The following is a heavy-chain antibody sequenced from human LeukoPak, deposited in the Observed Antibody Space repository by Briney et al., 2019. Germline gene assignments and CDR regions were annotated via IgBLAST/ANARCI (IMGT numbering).Heavy chain of an antibody. Sequence: GGSLRLSCAASGFTFSSYAMFWVRQAPGQGLAWVSAVSGTTGNTYYADSVKGRFTISRDNSKNTLYLQMNSLRAEDTAVYYCARAGPGQWLIAFWGQGTLVTVSS. D-gene: IGHD6-19*01. V-gene: IGHV3-23*01. CDR2: VSGTTGNT. CDR1: GFTFSSYA. J-gene: IGHJ4*02. CDR3: ARAGPGQWLIAF.